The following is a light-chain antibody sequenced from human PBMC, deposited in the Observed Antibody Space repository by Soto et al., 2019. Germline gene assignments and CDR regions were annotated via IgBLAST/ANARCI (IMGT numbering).Light chain of an antibody. CDR3: QQANLFPIT. J-gene: IGKJ5*01. CDR1: QGLSSW. V-gene: IGKV1D-12*01. CDR2: AAS. Sequence: DIQLTQSPSSVSASVGDRVTITCRASQGLSSWLAWYQQKPGKAPKLLIYAASTLQSGVPSRFSGSGSGTDFTLTISSMQPEDFATYYCQQANLFPITFGQGTRLEIK.